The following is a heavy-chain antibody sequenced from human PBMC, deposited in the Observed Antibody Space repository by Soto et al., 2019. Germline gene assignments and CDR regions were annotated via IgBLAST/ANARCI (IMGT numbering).Heavy chain of an antibody. CDR3: ARDNAKQWLFPNWFDP. CDR1: GFTFSSYA. D-gene: IGHD6-19*01. Sequence: QVQLVESGGGVVQPGRSLRLSCAASGFTFSSYAMHWVRQAPGKGLEWVAVISYDGSNKYYADSVKGRFTISRDNSKNTLYLQMNSLRAEDTAVYYCARDNAKQWLFPNWFDPWGQGTLVTVSS. V-gene: IGHV3-30-3*01. J-gene: IGHJ5*02. CDR2: ISYDGSNK.